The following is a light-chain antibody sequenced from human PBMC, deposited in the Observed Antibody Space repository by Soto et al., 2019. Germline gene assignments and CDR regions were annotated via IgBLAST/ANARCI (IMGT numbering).Light chain of an antibody. Sequence: EVVMTQSPATLSVSPGERATLSCRASQTVSRNLAWYQQKPGQAPRLLIHGASYRATGIPDRFSGRGSGTEFTLAISRLQSEDFAVYYCQQYNTWPLTFGGGTKVDIK. CDR3: QQYNTWPLT. CDR1: QTVSRN. J-gene: IGKJ4*01. CDR2: GAS. V-gene: IGKV3-15*01.